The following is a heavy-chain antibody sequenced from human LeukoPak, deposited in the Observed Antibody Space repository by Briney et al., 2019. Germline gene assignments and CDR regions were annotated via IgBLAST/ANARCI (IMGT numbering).Heavy chain of an antibody. CDR2: IKQDGSEK. CDR1: GFTFNNYW. D-gene: IGHD1-26*01. J-gene: IGHJ5*02. CDR3: ARAPKFRLVGVPKGPFDP. Sequence: GGSLRLSCAASGFTFNNYWMSWVRQAPGKGLEWVANIKQDGSEKYYVDSVKSRFTVSRDNAKNSLYLQMNSLRAEDTAVYYCARAPKFRLVGVPKGPFDPWGQGSLVTVSS. V-gene: IGHV3-7*03.